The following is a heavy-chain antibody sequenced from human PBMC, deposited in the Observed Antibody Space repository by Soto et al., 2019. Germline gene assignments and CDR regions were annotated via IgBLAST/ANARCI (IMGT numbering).Heavy chain of an antibody. CDR3: ARSMITFGGVIGDH. V-gene: IGHV1-18*04. J-gene: IGHJ4*02. D-gene: IGHD3-16*02. CDR1: GYRFTSYG. CDR2: ISPYNGKT. Sequence: QVQLVQSGAEVKKPGASVKVSCQTSGYRFTSYGVVWVRQAPGQGLEWMGWISPYNGKTNYAQKFPGRVRMTTDTSTTTASMELRSLKSDDTAVYFGARSMITFGGVIGDHWGQGTLVTVSS.